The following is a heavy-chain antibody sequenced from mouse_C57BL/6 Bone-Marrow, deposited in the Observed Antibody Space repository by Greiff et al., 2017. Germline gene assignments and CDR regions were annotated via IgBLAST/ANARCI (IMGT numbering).Heavy chain of an antibody. J-gene: IGHJ3*01. Sequence: VQLQQSGAELVRPGASVTLSCKASGYTFTDYEMHWVKQTPVHGLEWIGAIDPENGGTAYNQTFKGKAILTADKSSITAYMELRSLTSVDSAVYYCTDDYYGSSAWFAYWGQGTLVTVSA. CDR3: TDDYYGSSAWFAY. D-gene: IGHD1-1*01. CDR2: IDPENGGT. V-gene: IGHV1-15*01. CDR1: GYTFTDYE.